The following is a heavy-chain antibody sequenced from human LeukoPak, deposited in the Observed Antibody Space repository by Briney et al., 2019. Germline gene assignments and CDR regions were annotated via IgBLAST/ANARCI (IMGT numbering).Heavy chain of an antibody. CDR2: TYYRSKWYN. CDR3: ARATEWELNNWFDP. J-gene: IGHJ5*02. V-gene: IGHV6-1*01. D-gene: IGHD1-26*01. Sequence: SQTLSLTCAISGDSVSSNSAAWNWIRQSPSRGLEWLGRTYYRSKWYNDYAVSVKSRITINPDISKNQFSLQLNSVTPEDTAVYYCARATEWELNNWFDPWGQGTLVTVSS. CDR1: GDSVSSNSAA.